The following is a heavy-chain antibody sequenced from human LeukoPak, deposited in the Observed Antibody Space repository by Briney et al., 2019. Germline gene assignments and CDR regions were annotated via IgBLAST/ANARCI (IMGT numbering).Heavy chain of an antibody. CDR1: GFTFGSYS. CDR3: ARGSSNIAARNNWFDP. D-gene: IGHD6-6*01. Sequence: GGSLRLSCAASGFTFGSYSMNWVRQAPGKGLEWVSSISSSSSYIDYADSVKGRLTISRDNAKNSLYLQTNRLRAEDTAMYYCARGSSNIAARNNWFDPWGQGTLVTVSS. CDR2: ISSSSSYI. V-gene: IGHV3-21*01. J-gene: IGHJ5*02.